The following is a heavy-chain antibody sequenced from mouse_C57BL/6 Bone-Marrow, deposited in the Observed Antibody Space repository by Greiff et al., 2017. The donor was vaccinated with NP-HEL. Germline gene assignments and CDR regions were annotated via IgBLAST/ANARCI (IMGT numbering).Heavy chain of an antibody. Sequence: LQLKESGAELVRPGASVKLSCTASGFNIKDDYMYWVKQRPEQGLEWIGWIDPENGDTEYASKFQGKATITADTSSNTAYLQLSSLTSEDTAVYYCTTAYYSNYVPYYAMDYWGQGTSVTVSS. D-gene: IGHD2-5*01. CDR2: IDPENGDT. V-gene: IGHV14-4*01. J-gene: IGHJ4*01. CDR3: TTAYYSNYVPYYAMDY. CDR1: GFNIKDDY.